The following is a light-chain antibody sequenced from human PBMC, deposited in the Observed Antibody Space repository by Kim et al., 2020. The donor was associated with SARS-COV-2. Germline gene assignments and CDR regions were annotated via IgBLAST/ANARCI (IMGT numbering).Light chain of an antibody. Sequence: QSVLTQPPSASGTPGQRVTISCSGSSSNIGSSTVHWYRQVPGAAPRLLIHTNNQRPSGVPDRFSGSKSGTSASLAISWLQSEDEAHYYCASWDDSLNVGVFGGGTQLTVL. J-gene: IGLJ3*02. CDR2: TNN. V-gene: IGLV1-44*01. CDR3: ASWDDSLNVGV. CDR1: SSNIGSST.